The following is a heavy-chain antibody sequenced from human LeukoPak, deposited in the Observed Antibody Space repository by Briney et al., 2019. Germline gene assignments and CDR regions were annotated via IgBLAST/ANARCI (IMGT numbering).Heavy chain of an antibody. CDR2: ISSSSSYI. CDR3: ARGERVGGY. V-gene: IGHV3-21*01. CDR1: XFSXXX. J-gene: IGHJ4*02. D-gene: IGHD5-24*01. Sequence: XFSXXXMNXVRQAPGXGLEWVSSISSSSSYIYYADSVKGRFTISRDNAKNSLYLQMNSLRAEDTAVYYCARGERVGGYWGQGTLVTVSS.